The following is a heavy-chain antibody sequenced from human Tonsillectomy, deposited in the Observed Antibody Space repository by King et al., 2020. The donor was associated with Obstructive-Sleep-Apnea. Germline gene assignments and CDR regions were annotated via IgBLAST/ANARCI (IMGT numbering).Heavy chain of an antibody. CDR3: ARRTNNYWYFDL. D-gene: IGHD1/OR15-1a*01. CDR1: GYSISSGYY. CDR2: IYNRGST. J-gene: IGHJ2*01. Sequence: VQLQESGPGLVKPSETLSLTCTVSGYSISSGYYWGWIRQPPGKGLEWIGSIYNRGSTYYNPSLRSRVTISIDTSKNQLSLKLSSVTAADTAIYYCARRTNNYWYFDLWGRGTLVTVSS. V-gene: IGHV4-38-2*02.